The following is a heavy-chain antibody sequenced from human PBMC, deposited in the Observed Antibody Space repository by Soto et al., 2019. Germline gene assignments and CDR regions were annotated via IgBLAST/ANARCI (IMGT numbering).Heavy chain of an antibody. J-gene: IGHJ6*02. V-gene: IGHV3-73*01. CDR2: IRSKANSYAT. CDR1: GFTFSGSA. CDR3: TRQGRLGSSSWYGRDYYYYGMDV. Sequence: GGSLRLSCAASGFTFSGSAMHWVRQASGKGLEWVGRIRSKANSYATAYAASVKGRFTISRDDSKNTAYLQMNSLKTEDTAVYYCTRQGRLGSSSWYGRDYYYYGMDVWGQGTTVTVSS. D-gene: IGHD6-13*01.